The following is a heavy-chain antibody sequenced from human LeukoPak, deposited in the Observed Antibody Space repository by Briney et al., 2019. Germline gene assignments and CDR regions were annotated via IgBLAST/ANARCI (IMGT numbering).Heavy chain of an antibody. CDR3: AKDRCSRTNCYLFDF. Sequence: GGSLRLSCATSGFTFATYAMNWVRRAPGEGLEWVSGFSGSGGNTSYADSVKGRFTISRDSSKNTLYLQMDSLRADDTAVYYCAKDRCSRTNCYLFDFWGQGTLVTVSS. D-gene: IGHD2-2*01. J-gene: IGHJ4*02. V-gene: IGHV3-23*01. CDR1: GFTFATYA. CDR2: FSGSGGNT.